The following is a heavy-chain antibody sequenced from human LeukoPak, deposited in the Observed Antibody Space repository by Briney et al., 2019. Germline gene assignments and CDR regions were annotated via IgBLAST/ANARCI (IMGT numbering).Heavy chain of an antibody. CDR1: GFTFSSYA. D-gene: IGHD3-16*02. Sequence: GGSLRLSCAASGFTFSSYAMSWVRQAPGKGLEWVSAISGSGGSTYYADSAKGRFTISRDNSKNTLYLQMNSLRAEDTAVYYCAKDQGFMITFGGVIVNWGQGTLVTVSS. J-gene: IGHJ4*02. CDR2: ISGSGGST. CDR3: AKDQGFMITFGGVIVN. V-gene: IGHV3-23*01.